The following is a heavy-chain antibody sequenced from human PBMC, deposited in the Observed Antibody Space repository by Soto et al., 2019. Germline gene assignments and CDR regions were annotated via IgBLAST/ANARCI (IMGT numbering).Heavy chain of an antibody. J-gene: IGHJ5*02. CDR1: GGTFSSYT. V-gene: IGHV1-69*02. Sequence: VQLVQSGAEVKKPGSSVKVSCKASGGTFSSYTISWVRQAPGQGLEWMGRIIPILGMANYAQKFQGRVTITADKSTSTAYMELSSLRSEDTAMYYCARGYYYDSSGYYSNWFDPWGQGTLVTVSS. D-gene: IGHD3-22*01. CDR3: ARGYYYDSSGYYSNWFDP. CDR2: IIPILGMA.